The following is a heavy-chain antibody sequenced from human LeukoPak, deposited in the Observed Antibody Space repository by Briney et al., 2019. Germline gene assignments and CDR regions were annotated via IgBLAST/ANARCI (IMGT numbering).Heavy chain of an antibody. J-gene: IGHJ4*02. CDR1: GYTFTSNY. Sequence: ASVKVSCKASGYTFTSNYLHWVRQAPGQGLEWMGMIYPRDGSTSYAQNFQGRVTVTRDTSTTTVHMELRGLRSEDTAVYYCARDQEGFDYWGQGTVVTVSS. CDR2: IYPRDGST. V-gene: IGHV1-46*01. CDR3: ARDQEGFDY.